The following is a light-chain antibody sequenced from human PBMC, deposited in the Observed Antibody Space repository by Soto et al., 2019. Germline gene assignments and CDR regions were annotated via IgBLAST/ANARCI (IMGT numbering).Light chain of an antibody. J-gene: IGLJ2*01. CDR2: EVS. V-gene: IGLV2-14*01. Sequence: QSALTQPASVSGSPGQSITISCSGTSSDVGGYNYVSWYQQHPGKAPKLMMYEVSNRPSGVSNRFSGSKSDNTASLTISGPQAEDEADYYCSSYTSSSTLIFGRGTKLIVL. CDR1: SSDVGGYNY. CDR3: SSYTSSSTLI.